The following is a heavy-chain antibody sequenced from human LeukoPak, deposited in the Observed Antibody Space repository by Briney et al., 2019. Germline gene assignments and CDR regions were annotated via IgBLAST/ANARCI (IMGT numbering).Heavy chain of an antibody. CDR1: GGTFSSYA. CDR2: MNPNSGNT. Sequence: ASVKVSCKASGGTFSSYAISWVRQATGQGLEWMGWMNPNSGNTGYAQKFQGRVTMTRDTSTSTVYMELSSLRSEDTAVYYCARGAADYYYYYMDVWGKGTTVTISS. V-gene: IGHV1-8*02. CDR3: ARGAADYYYYYMDV. D-gene: IGHD6-25*01. J-gene: IGHJ6*03.